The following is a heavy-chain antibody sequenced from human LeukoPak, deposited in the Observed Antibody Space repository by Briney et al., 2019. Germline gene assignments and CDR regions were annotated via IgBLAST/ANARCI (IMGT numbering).Heavy chain of an antibody. J-gene: IGHJ4*02. CDR3: AKRGVVIRVILVGFHKEAYYFDS. Sequence: GGSLRLSCAVSGITLSNYGMSWVCQAPGKGLEWVAGISDSGGSTNYADSVKGRFTISRDNPKNTLYLQMNSLRAEDTAVYFCAKRGVVIRVILVGFHKEAYYFDSWGQGALVTVSS. D-gene: IGHD3-22*01. CDR1: GITLSNYG. V-gene: IGHV3-23*01. CDR2: ISDSGGST.